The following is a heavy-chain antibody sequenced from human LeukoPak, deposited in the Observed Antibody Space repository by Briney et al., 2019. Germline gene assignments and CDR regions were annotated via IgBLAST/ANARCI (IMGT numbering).Heavy chain of an antibody. CDR1: GFTFSDYW. J-gene: IGHJ5*02. CDR2: INADGSAT. CDR3: ARVRVGSFNWFDP. D-gene: IGHD3-10*01. V-gene: IGHV3-74*01. Sequence: HSGGSLRLSCAASGFTFSDYWMHWVRQAPGKGLVWVSRINADGSATSYADSVKGRFTSFRVNAKNTLYLQMNSLRAEDTAVYYCARVRVGSFNWFDPWGQGTLVTVSS.